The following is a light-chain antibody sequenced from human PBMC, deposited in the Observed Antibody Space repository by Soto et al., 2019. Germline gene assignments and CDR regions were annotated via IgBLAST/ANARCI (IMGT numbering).Light chain of an antibody. CDR1: QRISSW. CDR2: KAS. CDR3: QKYDCYPLT. Sequence: DIQMTQSPSTLSASVGDRVTITCRAGQRISSWLAWYQQKPGKAPNRLSYKASSLESVVPSRFSGSGSGPEFTLTVSSRQPDDFATYYCQKYDCYPLTFGGGTKVEIK. V-gene: IGKV1-5*03. J-gene: IGKJ4*01.